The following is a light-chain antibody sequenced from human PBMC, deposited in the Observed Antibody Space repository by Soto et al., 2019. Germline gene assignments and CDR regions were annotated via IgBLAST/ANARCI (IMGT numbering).Light chain of an antibody. CDR1: QSVSSSY. V-gene: IGKV3-20*01. CDR2: GAS. Sequence: EIVLTQSPGTLSLSPGERATLSCRASQSVSSSYLAWYQQKPGQAPRLLIYGASSRATGIPDRFSGSGSGTAFTFTISRLEPEEFAVYYCQQYGSSRTFGQGTKVEIK. CDR3: QQYGSSRT. J-gene: IGKJ1*01.